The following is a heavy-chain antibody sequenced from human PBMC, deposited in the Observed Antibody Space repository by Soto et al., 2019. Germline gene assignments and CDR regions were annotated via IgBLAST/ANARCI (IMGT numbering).Heavy chain of an antibody. CDR1: GFTLRGYW. CDR2: INSDGSST. V-gene: IGHV3-74*01. Sequence: EVQLVESGGGLVQPGGSLRLSCAASGFTLRGYWMHWVRQAQGKGLVWVSRINSDGSSTSYADSVKGRFTISRDTAKNTLYQRMNSLRAEDTAVYYCAKDGRLGQFDYWGQGTLVTASS. J-gene: IGHJ4*02. D-gene: IGHD3-9*01. CDR3: AKDGRLGQFDY.